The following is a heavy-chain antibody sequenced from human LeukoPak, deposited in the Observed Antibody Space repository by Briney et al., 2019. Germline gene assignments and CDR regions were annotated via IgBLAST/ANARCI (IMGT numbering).Heavy chain of an antibody. D-gene: IGHD3-10*01. CDR2: ISSSSSTI. CDR1: GFTFSSYS. CDR3: ARDLGYYGSGRYYFDY. Sequence: GGSLSLSCAASGFTFSSYSMNWVRQAPGKGLEWVSYISSSSSTIYYADCVKGRFTISRDNAKNSLYLQMNSLRDEDTAVYYCARDLGYYGSGRYYFDYWGQGTLVTVSS. V-gene: IGHV3-48*02. J-gene: IGHJ4*02.